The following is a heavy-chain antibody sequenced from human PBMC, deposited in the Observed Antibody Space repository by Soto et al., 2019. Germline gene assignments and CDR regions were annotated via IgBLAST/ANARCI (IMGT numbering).Heavy chain of an antibody. CDR1: GGSISSSSYY. J-gene: IGHJ5*02. V-gene: IGHV4-39*01. CDR2: IYYSGST. CDR3: AKRGYKRWFDP. Sequence: SETLCLTCTVSGGSISSSSYYWGWIRQPPGKGLEWIGSIYYSGSTYYNPSLKSRVTISVDTSKNQFSLKLSSVTAADTAVYYCAKRGYKRWFDPWGQGTLVTVSS. D-gene: IGHD5-18*01.